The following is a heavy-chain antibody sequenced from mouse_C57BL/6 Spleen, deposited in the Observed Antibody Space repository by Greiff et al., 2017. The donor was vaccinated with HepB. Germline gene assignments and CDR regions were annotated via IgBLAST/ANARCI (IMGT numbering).Heavy chain of an antibody. CDR3: ARLPSLSFITTVVANFDY. CDR2: INPSNGGT. Sequence: QVQLQQPGTELVKPGASVKLSCKASGYTFTSYWMHWVKQRPGQGLEWIGNINPSNGGTNYNEKFKSKATLTVDESSSTAYMQLSSLTSEDSAVYYCARLPSLSFITTVVANFDYWGQGTTLTVSS. J-gene: IGHJ2*01. D-gene: IGHD1-1*01. V-gene: IGHV1-53*01. CDR1: GYTFTSYW.